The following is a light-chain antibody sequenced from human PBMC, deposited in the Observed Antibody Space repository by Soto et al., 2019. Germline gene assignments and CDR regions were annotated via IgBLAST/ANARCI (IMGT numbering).Light chain of an antibody. CDR3: QQANSFPLT. CDR1: QGISSW. J-gene: IGKJ4*01. Sequence: DIQMTQSPSSVSASVGDRVTITCRASQGISSWLAWSQQKPGKAPKLLIYAASSLQSGVPSRFSGSGSGTDFNLTISSMQHEDFATYYCQQANSFPLTFGGGTKVEIK. V-gene: IGKV1D-12*01. CDR2: AAS.